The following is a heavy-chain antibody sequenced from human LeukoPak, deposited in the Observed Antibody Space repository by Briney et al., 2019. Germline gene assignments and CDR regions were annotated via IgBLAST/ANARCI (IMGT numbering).Heavy chain of an antibody. CDR3: ARATGECYNYPDY. D-gene: IGHD5-24*01. CDR1: GGTFSSSA. V-gene: IGHV1-69*01. J-gene: IGHJ4*02. CDR2: IIPIFGTA. Sequence: SVKVSCKASGGTFSSSAISWVRQAPGQGLEWMGGIIPIFGTANYAQKFQGRVTITADESTSTAYMELSSLRSEDTAVYYCARATGECYNYPDYWGQGTLVTVSS.